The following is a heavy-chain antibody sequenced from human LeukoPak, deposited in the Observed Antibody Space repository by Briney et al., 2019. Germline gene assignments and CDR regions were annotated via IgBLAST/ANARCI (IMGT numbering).Heavy chain of an antibody. CDR2: IYYRGST. D-gene: IGHD3-9*01. V-gene: IGHV4-59*01. Sequence: SETLSLTCTVSGGSISSYYWSWIRQPPGKGLEWIGYIYYRGSTNYSPSLKSRVTISVDTSKNQFSLKLSSVTAADTAVYYCARHYDIDPFDYWGQGTLVTVSS. J-gene: IGHJ4*02. CDR3: ARHYDIDPFDY. CDR1: GGSISSYY.